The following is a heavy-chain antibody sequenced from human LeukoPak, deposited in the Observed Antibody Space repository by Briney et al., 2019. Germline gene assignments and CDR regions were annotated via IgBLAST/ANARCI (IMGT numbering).Heavy chain of an antibody. Sequence: GGSLRLSCSASGFPFSSYAMHWVRQAPGKGLEYVSAISDSGGSTYYADSVKGRFTISRDNSKNTLYLQMSSLRVEDMAVYYCARETVLLWFGGVGVAFDIWGQGTMVTVSS. D-gene: IGHD3-10*01. CDR3: ARETVLLWFGGVGVAFDI. J-gene: IGHJ3*02. CDR1: GFPFSSYA. V-gene: IGHV3-64D*09. CDR2: ISDSGGST.